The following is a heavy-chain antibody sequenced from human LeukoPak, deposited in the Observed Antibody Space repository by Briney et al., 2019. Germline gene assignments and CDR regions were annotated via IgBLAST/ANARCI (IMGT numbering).Heavy chain of an antibody. Sequence: ASVKVSCKASGYTFTSYGISWVRQAPGQGLEWMGWINPNSGGTNYAQKFQGRVTMTRDTSISTAYMELRSLRSDDTAVYYCAREGQPGYFDYWGQGTLVTVSS. CDR3: AREGQPGYFDY. J-gene: IGHJ4*02. CDR2: INPNSGGT. CDR1: GYTFTSYG. D-gene: IGHD3-10*01. V-gene: IGHV1-2*02.